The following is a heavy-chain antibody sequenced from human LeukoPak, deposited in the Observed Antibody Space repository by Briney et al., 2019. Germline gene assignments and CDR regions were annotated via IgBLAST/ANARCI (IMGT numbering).Heavy chain of an antibody. CDR1: GDSISSYI. CDR2: MYTTGST. D-gene: IGHD3-10*01. Sequence: SETLSLTCTVSGDSISSYIWSWIRQPAGKGLEWIGRMYTTGSTNYNPSLKSRVTMAVDTSKNQFSLRLGSVTAADTAVYFCARENYYGSGSYYKRVEFDYWGQGTLVTVSS. V-gene: IGHV4-4*07. CDR3: ARENYYGSGSYYKRVEFDY. J-gene: IGHJ4*02.